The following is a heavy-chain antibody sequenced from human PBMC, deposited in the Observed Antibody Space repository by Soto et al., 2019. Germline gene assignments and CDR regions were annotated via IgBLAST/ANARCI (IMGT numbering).Heavy chain of an antibody. D-gene: IGHD3-10*01. Sequence: VGSLRLSCAASGFTFSDYYMRWIRQAPGKGLEWVSYISSSGSTIYYADSVKGRFTISRDNAKNSLYLQMNSLRAEDTAVYYCARARWFGELLSPSDYWGQGTLVTVSS. J-gene: IGHJ4*02. CDR2: ISSSGSTI. CDR1: GFTFSDYY. V-gene: IGHV3-11*01. CDR3: ARARWFGELLSPSDY.